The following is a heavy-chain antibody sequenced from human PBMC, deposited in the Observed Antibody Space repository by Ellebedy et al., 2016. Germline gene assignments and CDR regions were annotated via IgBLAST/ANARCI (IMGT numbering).Heavy chain of an antibody. J-gene: IGHJ4*02. Sequence: GGSLRLXXKGSGYSFTSYWIGWVRQMPGKGLEWMGIIYPGDSDTRYSPSFQGQVTISADKSISTAYLQWSSLKASDTAMYYCARLGGYSASSGPDYWGQGTLVTVSS. V-gene: IGHV5-51*01. CDR1: GYSFTSYW. D-gene: IGHD3-10*01. CDR2: IYPGDSDT. CDR3: ARLGGYSASSGPDY.